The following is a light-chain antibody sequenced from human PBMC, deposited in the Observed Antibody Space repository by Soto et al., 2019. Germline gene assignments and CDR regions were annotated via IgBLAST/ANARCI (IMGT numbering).Light chain of an antibody. CDR3: QQYGSSPFT. Sequence: EIVLTQSPGTLFLSPGERATLSCRASQSVSSSYLAWYQQKPGQAPRLLIYGASSRATGIPDRFSGSGSGTEFTLTISRLEPEDFAVYYCQQYGSSPFTFGPGTKVDIK. CDR1: QSVSSSY. CDR2: GAS. V-gene: IGKV3-20*01. J-gene: IGKJ3*01.